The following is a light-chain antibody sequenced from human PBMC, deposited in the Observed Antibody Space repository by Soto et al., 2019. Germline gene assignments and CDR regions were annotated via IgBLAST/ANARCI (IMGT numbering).Light chain of an antibody. J-gene: IGKJ1*01. Sequence: IVMTQSPDSLAVSLGERATINCKSSQSVLYSSNNKNYLAWYQQKPGQPPKLLIYWASTRESGVPDRFSGSGSGTDFPLTSSSLQAEDVAVYYYQQYYSTPRTFGQGTKVDI. V-gene: IGKV4-1*01. CDR2: WAS. CDR1: QSVLYSSNNKNY. CDR3: QQYYSTPRT.